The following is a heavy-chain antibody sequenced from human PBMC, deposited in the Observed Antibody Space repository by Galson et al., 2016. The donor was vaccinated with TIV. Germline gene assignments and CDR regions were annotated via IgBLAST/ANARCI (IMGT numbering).Heavy chain of an antibody. J-gene: IGHJ4*02. Sequence: SLRLSCAASGFSFSDYFMTWIRQPPGKGLEWVSAISVSGGSTYYADAVKGRFTISRDNSKNTLYLQMNSLRAEDTAVYYCAKDTSSAYSGYGYFDYWGQGTLVTVSS. CDR3: AKDTSSAYSGYGYFDY. CDR2: ISVSGGST. V-gene: IGHV3-23*01. CDR1: GFSFSDYF. D-gene: IGHD5-12*01.